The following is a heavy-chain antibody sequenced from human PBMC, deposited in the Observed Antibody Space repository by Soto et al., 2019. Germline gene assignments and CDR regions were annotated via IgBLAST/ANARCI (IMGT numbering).Heavy chain of an antibody. CDR2: IYYSGST. V-gene: IGHV4-39*01. Sequence: SETLSLTCTVSGGSISSSSYYWGWIRQPPGKGLEWIGSIYYSGSTYYNPSLKSRVTISVDTSKNQFSLKLSSVTAADTAVYYCARHEIAVAASVFDYWGQGTLVTVAS. D-gene: IGHD6-19*01. CDR1: GGSISSSSYY. J-gene: IGHJ4*02. CDR3: ARHEIAVAASVFDY.